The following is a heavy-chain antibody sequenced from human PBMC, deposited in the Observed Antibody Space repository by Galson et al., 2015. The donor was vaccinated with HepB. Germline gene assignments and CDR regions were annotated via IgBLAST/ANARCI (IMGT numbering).Heavy chain of an antibody. J-gene: IGHJ4*02. CDR1: GNTFTGYY. Sequence: SVKVSCKASGNTFTGYYLHWVRQAPGQGLEWMGRINPNSGGTYYAQKFQGRVTMTRDTSISTAYMDLSRLRSDDTAVYYCARGYGDYVDYWGQGTLVTVSS. D-gene: IGHD4-17*01. CDR3: ARGYGDYVDY. V-gene: IGHV1-2*06. CDR2: INPNSGGT.